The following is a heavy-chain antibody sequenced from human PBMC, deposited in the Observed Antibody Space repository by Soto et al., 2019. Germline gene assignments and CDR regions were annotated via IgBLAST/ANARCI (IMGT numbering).Heavy chain of an antibody. CDR2: IYYSGNT. CDR3: AKALSYHDVLTGRGWVFYFDY. V-gene: IGHV4-59*01. Sequence: QVRLQESGPGLVKPSETLSLTCAVSGGSISSYYWSWIRQPPERGLEWIGDIYYSGNTNYNPSLKSRVTISVDRSKSQFSLEVKSVTAADTAVYYCAKALSYHDVLTGRGWVFYFDYWGQGTLVTVPS. CDR1: GGSISSYY. J-gene: IGHJ4*02. D-gene: IGHD3-9*01.